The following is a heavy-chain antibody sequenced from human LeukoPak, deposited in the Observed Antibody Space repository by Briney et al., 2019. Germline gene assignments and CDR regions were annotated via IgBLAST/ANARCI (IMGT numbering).Heavy chain of an antibody. D-gene: IGHD3-3*01. CDR3: ARVNYDFWSGYYVTEGGGAFDI. V-gene: IGHV1-46*01. CDR2: INPSGGST. J-gene: IGHJ3*02. Sequence: ASVKVSCKASGYTFTSYYMHWLRQAPGQGLEWMGIINPSGGSTSYAQKFQGRVTTTRDTSTSSVYMELSSLRSEDTAVYYCARVNYDFWSGYYVTEGGGAFDIWGQGTMVTVSS. CDR1: GYTFTSYY.